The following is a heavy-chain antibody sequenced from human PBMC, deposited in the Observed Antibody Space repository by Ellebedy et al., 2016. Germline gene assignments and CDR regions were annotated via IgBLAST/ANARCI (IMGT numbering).Heavy chain of an antibody. D-gene: IGHD6-6*01. Sequence: SETLSLTXAVSGGSISSGGYSWSWIRQPPGKGLEWIGYIYHSGSTYYNPSLKSRVTISVDTSKNQFSLKLSSVTAADTAVYYCARGSKEWYSSSSRIWPLFDYWGQGTLVTVSS. CDR2: IYHSGST. CDR1: GGSISSGGYS. CDR3: ARGSKEWYSSSSRIWPLFDY. J-gene: IGHJ4*02. V-gene: IGHV4-30-2*01.